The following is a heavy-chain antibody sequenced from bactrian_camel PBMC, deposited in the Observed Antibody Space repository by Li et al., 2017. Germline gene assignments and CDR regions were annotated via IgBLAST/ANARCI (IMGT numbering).Heavy chain of an antibody. Sequence: QLVESGGGLVQPGGSLRLSCAASGFTFSSSWMFWARQAPGKGLEWVSSIYSDGSNTYYTDSVKGRFTISRDNAKNTVYLQMNSLKSDDTALYYCATGVGYGGSWFVSAYWGQGTQVTVS. CDR2: IYSDGSNT. CDR3: ATGVGYGGSWFVSAY. V-gene: IGHV3S6*01. J-gene: IGHJ4*01. D-gene: IGHD6*01. CDR1: GFTFSSSW.